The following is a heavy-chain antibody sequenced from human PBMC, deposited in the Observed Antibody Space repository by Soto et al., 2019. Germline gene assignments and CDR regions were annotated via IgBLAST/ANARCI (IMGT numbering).Heavy chain of an antibody. V-gene: IGHV4-4*07. CDR2: IYTSGST. Sequence: SETLSLTCTVSGGSIISYYWSWIRQPAGKGLEWIGRIYTSGSTNYNPSLKSRVTMSVDTSKNQFSLKLSSVTAADTAVYYCARGPVVVITGWHWFDPWGQGTLVTVSS. D-gene: IGHD3-22*01. CDR3: ARGPVVVITGWHWFDP. CDR1: GGSIISYY. J-gene: IGHJ5*02.